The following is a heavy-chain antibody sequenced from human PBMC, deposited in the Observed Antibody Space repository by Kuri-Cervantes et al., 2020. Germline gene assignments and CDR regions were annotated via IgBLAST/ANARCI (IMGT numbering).Heavy chain of an antibody. D-gene: IGHD3-22*01. CDR1: GYTFTSYD. CDR3: ARDSYYDSSGYYGGGTPFDY. V-gene: IGHV1-8*01. J-gene: IGHJ4*02. CDR2: MNPNSVNT. Sequence: ASVKVSCKVSGYTFTSYDINWVRQATGQGLEWMGWMNPNSVNTGYAQKFQGRVTMTRNTSLSTTYMELSRLRSDDTAVYYCARDSYYDSSGYYGGGTPFDYWGQGTLVTVSS.